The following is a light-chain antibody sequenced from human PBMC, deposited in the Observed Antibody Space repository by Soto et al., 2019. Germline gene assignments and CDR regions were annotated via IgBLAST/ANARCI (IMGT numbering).Light chain of an antibody. V-gene: IGKV3D-20*02. CDR1: QSVSSSY. Sequence: EIVLTQSPCTLSLSPGERATLSCRASQSVSSSYLAWYQQKPGQAPRLLIYGASSRATGTPDRFSGSGSGTDFTLTISSLEPEDFAVYYCQQRSNWPSITFGQGTRLETK. J-gene: IGKJ5*01. CDR3: QQRSNWPSIT. CDR2: GAS.